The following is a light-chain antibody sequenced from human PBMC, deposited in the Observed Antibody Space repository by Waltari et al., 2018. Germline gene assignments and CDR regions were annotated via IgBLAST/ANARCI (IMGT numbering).Light chain of an antibody. CDR1: QSVMSN. Sequence: EIVLTQSPVTLSLSPGERATLSCRASQSVMSNLAWYQQKPGQAPSLLIYDASTRATGIPARFSGSGSGTDFTLTISSLEPEDFALYYCQQRSNWPHTFGQGTKVEI. CDR3: QQRSNWPHT. CDR2: DAS. J-gene: IGKJ2*01. V-gene: IGKV3-11*01.